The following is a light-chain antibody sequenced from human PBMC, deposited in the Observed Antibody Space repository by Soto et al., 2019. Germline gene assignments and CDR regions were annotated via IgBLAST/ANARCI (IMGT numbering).Light chain of an antibody. CDR2: ATS. CDR1: QSTGTY. Sequence: DIQMTQSPSSLSASVGDTVTITCRASQSTGTYLNWYQHKPGIAPKLLIYATSTLKSGVPSRFSGSGSGTDFTLTISNLQPEDFATYYCQQTHNSLLSFGGGTKVEMK. J-gene: IGKJ4*01. V-gene: IGKV1-39*01. CDR3: QQTHNSLLS.